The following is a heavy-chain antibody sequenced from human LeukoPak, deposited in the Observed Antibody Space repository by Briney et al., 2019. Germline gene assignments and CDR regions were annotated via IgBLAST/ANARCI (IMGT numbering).Heavy chain of an antibody. CDR1: GYTFTSYY. Sequence: ASVKVSCKASGYTFTSYYMHWVRQAPGQGLEWMGIINPGGGSTSYAQKFQGRVTMTRDTSTSTVYMELSSLRSEDTAVYYCARDWASYQLLYYYYYGMDVWGQGTTVTVSS. CDR3: ARDWASYQLLYYYYYGMDV. D-gene: IGHD2-2*01. V-gene: IGHV1-46*01. J-gene: IGHJ6*02. CDR2: INPGGGST.